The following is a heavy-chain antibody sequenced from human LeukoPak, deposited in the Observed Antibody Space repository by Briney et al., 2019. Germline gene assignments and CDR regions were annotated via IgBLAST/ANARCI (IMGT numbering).Heavy chain of an antibody. CDR3: ARRGDYGGRIMGFDY. Sequence: SETLSLTCAVYGGSFSGYYWSWIRQPPGKGLEWIGEINHSGSTNYNPSLKSRVTISVDTSKNQFSLKLSSVTAADTAVYYCARRGDYGGRIMGFDYWGQGTLVTVSS. CDR2: INHSGST. D-gene: IGHD4-23*01. J-gene: IGHJ4*02. CDR1: GGSFSGYY. V-gene: IGHV4-34*01.